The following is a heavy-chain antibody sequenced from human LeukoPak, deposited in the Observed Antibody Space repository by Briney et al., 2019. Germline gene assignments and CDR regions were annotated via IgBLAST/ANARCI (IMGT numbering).Heavy chain of an antibody. CDR3: ARGGLRTYFDY. V-gene: IGHV4-59*01. J-gene: IGHJ4*02. D-gene: IGHD4-17*01. Sequence: SETLSFTCTVSGGSISSYYWSWIRQPPGKGLEWIGYIYYSGSTNYNPSLKSRVTISVDTSKNQFSLKLSSVTAADTAVYYCARGGLRTYFDYWGQGTLVTVSS. CDR2: IYYSGST. CDR1: GGSISSYY.